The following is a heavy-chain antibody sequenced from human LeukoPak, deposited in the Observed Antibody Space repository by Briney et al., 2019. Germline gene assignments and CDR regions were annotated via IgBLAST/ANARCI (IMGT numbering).Heavy chain of an antibody. J-gene: IGHJ4*02. V-gene: IGHV4-34*01. CDR1: GGSFSGYY. D-gene: IGHD2-2*01. CDR2: INHSGST. Sequence: SETLSLTCAVYGGSFSGYYWSWIRQPPGKGLEWIGEINHSGSTNYSPSHKSRVTISVDTSNTQFSLKLSSVTAANTAVYYCARLGGLGYCSSTSCYTQAHDYWGQGTLVTVSS. CDR3: ARLGGLGYCSSTSCYTQAHDY.